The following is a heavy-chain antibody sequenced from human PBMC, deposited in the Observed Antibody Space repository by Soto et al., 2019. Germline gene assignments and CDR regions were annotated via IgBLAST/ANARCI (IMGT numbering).Heavy chain of an antibody. CDR2: IKSKTDGGTT. D-gene: IGHD3-10*01. CDR1: GFTFSNAW. V-gene: IGHV3-15*07. Sequence: GGSLRLSCAASGFTFSNAWMNWVRQAPGKGLEWVGRIKSKTDGGTTDYAAPVKGRFTISRDDSKNTLYLQMNSLKTEDTAVYYCTTDLITMVRGANNWFDPWGQGTLVTVSS. J-gene: IGHJ5*02. CDR3: TTDLITMVRGANNWFDP.